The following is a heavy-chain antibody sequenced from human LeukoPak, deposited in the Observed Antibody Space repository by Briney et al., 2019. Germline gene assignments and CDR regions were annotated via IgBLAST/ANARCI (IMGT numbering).Heavy chain of an antibody. V-gene: IGHV4-59*08. CDR2: IYFSGSS. Sequence: SETLSLTCTVSGGSISGDYWSWIRQPPGKGLEWIGYIYFSGSSNYNPSLRSRVTMSVDTSKNQFSLKLSSVSAADTAVYYCARHVRTGYNLLDHWGQGTLVTVSS. CDR1: GGSISGDY. D-gene: IGHD5-24*01. J-gene: IGHJ5*02. CDR3: ARHVRTGYNLLDH.